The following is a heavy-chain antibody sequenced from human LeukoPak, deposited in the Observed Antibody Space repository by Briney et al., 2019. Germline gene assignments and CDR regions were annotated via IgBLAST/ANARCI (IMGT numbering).Heavy chain of an antibody. J-gene: IGHJ3*02. Sequence: SQTLSLTCAISGDTVSNNWATWVWIRQSPARGLELLGRTYSRSKWYSDYAVSVKSRITIHPDTSKNHFSLHLNSVTPEDTAVYYCARVLTLGAFDIWGQGTMVTVSS. CDR2: TYSRSKWYS. CDR3: ARVLTLGAFDI. V-gene: IGHV6-1*01. CDR1: GDTVSNNWAT.